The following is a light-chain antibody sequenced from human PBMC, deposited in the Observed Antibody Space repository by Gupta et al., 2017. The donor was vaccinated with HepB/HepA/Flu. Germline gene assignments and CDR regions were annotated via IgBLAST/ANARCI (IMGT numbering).Light chain of an antibody. CDR2: RNN. J-gene: IGLJ3*02. Sequence: SCSGSSYNIGSNYVYWYQQLPGTAPKLLIYRNNQRPSGVPDRFSGSKSGTSASLAISGLRSEDEADYYCTAWNDSLRGWVFGRGTKLTVL. CDR3: TAWNDSLRGWV. V-gene: IGLV1-47*01. CDR1: SYNIGSNY.